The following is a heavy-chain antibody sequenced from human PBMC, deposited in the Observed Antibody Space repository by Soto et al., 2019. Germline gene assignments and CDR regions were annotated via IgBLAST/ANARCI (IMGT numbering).Heavy chain of an antibody. D-gene: IGHD3-3*01. CDR3: TTDVRSGYSTRYADYYYGMDV. CDR2: IKSKTDGGTT. CDR1: GFTFSNAW. Sequence: GGSLRLSCAASGFTFSNAWMNWVRQAPGKGLEWVGRIKSKTDGGTTDYAAPVKGRFTISRDDSKNTLYLQMNSLKTEDTAVYYCTTDVRSGYSTRYADYYYGMDVWGQGTTVTVSS. V-gene: IGHV3-15*07. J-gene: IGHJ6*02.